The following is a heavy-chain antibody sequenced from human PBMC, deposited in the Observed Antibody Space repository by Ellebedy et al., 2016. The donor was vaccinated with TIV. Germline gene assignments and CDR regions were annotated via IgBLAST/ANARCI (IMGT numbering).Heavy chain of an antibody. CDR2: INHSGNT. Sequence: MPSETLSLTCAVYGGSFSGYYWSWIRQPPGKGLGWIGEINHSGNTNYNPSLKGRVSISVDTSKNQFSLKLSSVTAADTAVYYCARGDAARYFGSREKTQRNGLDVWGQGTTVTVSS. CDR3: ARGDAARYFGSREKTQRNGLDV. J-gene: IGHJ6*02. V-gene: IGHV4-34*01. D-gene: IGHD3-9*01. CDR1: GGSFSGYY.